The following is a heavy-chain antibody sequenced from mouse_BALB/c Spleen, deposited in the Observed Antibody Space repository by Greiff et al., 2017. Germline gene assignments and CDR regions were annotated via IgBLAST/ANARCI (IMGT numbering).Heavy chain of an antibody. CDR3: ARYRYDEGGAMDY. V-gene: IGHV5-17*02. Sequence: VQLKESGGGLVQPGGSRKLSCAASGFTFSSFGMHWVRQAPEKGLEWVAYISSGSSTIYYADTVKGRFTISRDNPKNTLFLQMTSLRSEDTAMYYCARYRYDEGGAMDYWGQGTSVTVSS. J-gene: IGHJ4*01. CDR1: GFTFSSFG. CDR2: ISSGSSTI. D-gene: IGHD2-14*01.